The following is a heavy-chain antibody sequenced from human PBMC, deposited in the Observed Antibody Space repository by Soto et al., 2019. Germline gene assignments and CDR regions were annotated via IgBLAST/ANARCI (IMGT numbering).Heavy chain of an antibody. D-gene: IGHD3-9*01. Sequence: ASVKVSCKASGGTFSSYAISWVRQAPGQGLEWMGGIIPIFGTANYAQKFQGRVTITADESTSTAYMELSSLRSEDTAVYYCARDLEYYDILTGPNGRYNTFDIWGQGTMVTVSS. J-gene: IGHJ3*02. V-gene: IGHV1-69*13. CDR1: GGTFSSYA. CDR2: IIPIFGTA. CDR3: ARDLEYYDILTGPNGRYNTFDI.